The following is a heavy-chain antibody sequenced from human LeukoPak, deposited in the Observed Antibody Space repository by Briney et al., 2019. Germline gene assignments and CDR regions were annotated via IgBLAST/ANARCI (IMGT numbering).Heavy chain of an antibody. J-gene: IGHJ4*02. CDR3: ARRGYGDYIFDY. CDR1: GGSFGGYY. Sequence: SETLSLTCTVSGGSFGGYYWTWIRQPPGKGLERIGYIYYTGRANYNPSLKSRVTLSVDTSKNRISLKLSSVTAADTAVYYCARRGYGDYIFDYWGQGTLVTVSS. D-gene: IGHD4-17*01. V-gene: IGHV4-59*01. CDR2: IYYTGRA.